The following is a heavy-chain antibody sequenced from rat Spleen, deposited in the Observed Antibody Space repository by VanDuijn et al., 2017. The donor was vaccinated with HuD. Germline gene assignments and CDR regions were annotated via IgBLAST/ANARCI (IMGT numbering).Heavy chain of an antibody. CDR3: ARDMSRTIAAKSYYYFDF. V-gene: IGHV5-19*01. Sequence: EVQLVESGGGLVQPGRSLKLSCAASGFTFSNYGIHWIRQAPTKGLEWVASISPSGGSTYYRDSVKGRFTISRDNAKSTLYLQMESLRSEDTATYYCARDMSRTIAAKSYYYFDFWGQGVMVTVSS. CDR2: ISPSGGST. CDR1: GFTFSNYG. D-gene: IGHD1-2*01. J-gene: IGHJ2*01.